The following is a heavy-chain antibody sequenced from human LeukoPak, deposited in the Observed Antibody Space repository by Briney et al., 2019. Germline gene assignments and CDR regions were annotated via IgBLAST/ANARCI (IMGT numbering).Heavy chain of an antibody. V-gene: IGHV3-23*01. J-gene: IGHJ4*02. Sequence: GGSLRLSCAASGFTFGSYAMSWVRQAPGKGLEWVSAISGSGGSTYYADSVKGRFTISRDNSKNTLFLQMNSLRAEDTAVYYCAKAQIDGYNAYFDYWGQGTLVTVSS. D-gene: IGHD5-24*01. CDR2: ISGSGGST. CDR1: GFTFGSYA. CDR3: AKAQIDGYNAYFDY.